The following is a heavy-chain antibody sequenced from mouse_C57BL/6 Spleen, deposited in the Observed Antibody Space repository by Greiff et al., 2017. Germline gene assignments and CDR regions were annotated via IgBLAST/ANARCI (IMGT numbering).Heavy chain of an antibody. CDR1: GYTFTSYW. D-gene: IGHD2-3*01. CDR3: ARGDGDREQYAMDY. Sequence: QVQLQQPGAELVKPGASVKLSCKASGYTFTSYWMQWVKQRPGQGLEWIGEIDPSDSYTNYNQKFKGKATLTVDTSSSTAYMQLSSLTSEDSAVYYCARGDGDREQYAMDYWGQGTSVTVSS. CDR2: IDPSDSYT. J-gene: IGHJ4*01. V-gene: IGHV1-50*01.